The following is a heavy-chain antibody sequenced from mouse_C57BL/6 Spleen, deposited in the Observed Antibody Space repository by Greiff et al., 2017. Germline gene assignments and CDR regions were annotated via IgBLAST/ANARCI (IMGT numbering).Heavy chain of an antibody. V-gene: IGHV5-12*01. D-gene: IGHD1-1*01. CDR1: GFTFSDYY. Sequence: EVQLVESGGGLVQPGGSLKLSCAASGFTFSDYYMYWVRQTPEKRLEWVAYISNGGGSTYYPDTVKGRFTISRDNAKNTLYLQMSRQKSEDTAMYYCARHYYGSSYAMDYGGQGTSVTVSS. CDR3: ARHYYGSSYAMDY. CDR2: ISNGGGST. J-gene: IGHJ4*01.